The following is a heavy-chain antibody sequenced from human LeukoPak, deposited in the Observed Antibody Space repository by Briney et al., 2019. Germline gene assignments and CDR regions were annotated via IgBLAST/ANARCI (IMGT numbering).Heavy chain of an antibody. CDR2: VNQDVNEK. CDR3: ARGPSYGVRSDYLDH. D-gene: IGHD4-17*01. Sequence: PGGSLRLSCATSGFTLSSHWMTWVRQAPGKGLEWVATVNQDVNEKYYLDSVKGRFTISRDTAKSALFLQMNGLRVEDTAVYYCARGPSYGVRSDYLDHWGQGTLVTVSS. V-gene: IGHV3-7*04. CDR1: GFTLSSHW. J-gene: IGHJ4*02.